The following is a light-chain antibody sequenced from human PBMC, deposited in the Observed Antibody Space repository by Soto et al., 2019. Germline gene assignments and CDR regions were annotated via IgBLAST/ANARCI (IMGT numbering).Light chain of an antibody. J-gene: IGLJ3*02. CDR3: CAYAGSGTVV. V-gene: IGLV2-11*01. CDR2: DVT. Sequence: QSALTQPRSVSGSPGQSVTISCTGTSSDVGAYDFVSWYQQHPGKAPQLMIYDVTKRPSGVSNRFSGSKSGNTASLTISGLQAEDEADYYCCAYAGSGTVVFGGGTKLTVL. CDR1: SSDVGAYDF.